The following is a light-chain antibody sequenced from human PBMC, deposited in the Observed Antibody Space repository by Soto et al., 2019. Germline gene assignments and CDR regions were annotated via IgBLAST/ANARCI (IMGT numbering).Light chain of an antibody. CDR1: QSVSSY. Sequence: EIVLTQSPATLSLSPGERATLSCRASQSVSSYLAWYQQKPGQAPRLLIYDASNRATGIPARFSGSGSGTDFTLTISSLEPEDFAVYYCQPYNNWPLTFGEGTKVESK. V-gene: IGKV3-11*01. CDR2: DAS. CDR3: QPYNNWPLT. J-gene: IGKJ4*01.